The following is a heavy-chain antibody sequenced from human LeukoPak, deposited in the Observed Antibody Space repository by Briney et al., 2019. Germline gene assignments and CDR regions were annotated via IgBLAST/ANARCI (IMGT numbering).Heavy chain of an antibody. D-gene: IGHD6-19*01. V-gene: IGHV4-39*01. CDR2: IYYSGST. J-gene: IGHJ4*02. Sequence: SGTLSLTCTVSGGSISSSSYYWGWIRQPPGKGLEWIGSIYYSGSTYYNPSLKSRVTISVDTSKNQFSLKLSSVTAADTAVYYCARQDEAGTLDYWGQGTLVTVSS. CDR3: ARQDEAGTLDY. CDR1: GGSISSSSYY.